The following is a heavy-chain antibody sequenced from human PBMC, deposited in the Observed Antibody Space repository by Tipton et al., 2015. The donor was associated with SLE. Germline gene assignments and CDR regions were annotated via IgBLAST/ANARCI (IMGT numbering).Heavy chain of an antibody. CDR2: INHSGST. Sequence: TLSLTCAVYGGSFSGYYWSWIRQPPGKGLEWIGEINHSGSTNYNPSLRSRVTISVDTSKNQFSLKVSSVTAADTAVYYCARDTSYRLDYWGQGTLVTVSS. CDR1: GGSFSGYY. V-gene: IGHV4-34*01. D-gene: IGHD3-16*02. CDR3: ARDTSYRLDY. J-gene: IGHJ4*02.